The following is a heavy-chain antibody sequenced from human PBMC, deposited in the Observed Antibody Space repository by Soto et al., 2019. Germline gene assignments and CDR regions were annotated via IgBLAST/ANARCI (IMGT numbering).Heavy chain of an antibody. J-gene: IGHJ5*02. CDR3: ARTQRGFDP. CDR1: GFTFSSYA. Sequence: QVQLVESGGGVVQPGRSLRLSCAASGFTFSSYAMHWVRQAPGKGLEWVAVISYDGSNKYYADSVKGRFTISRDNSKNTLYLQMNSLRAEDTAVYYCARTQRGFDPWGQVTLVTVSS. V-gene: IGHV3-30-3*01. CDR2: ISYDGSNK.